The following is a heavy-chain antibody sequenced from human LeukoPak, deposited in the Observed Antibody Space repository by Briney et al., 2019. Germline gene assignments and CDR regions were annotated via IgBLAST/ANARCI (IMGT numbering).Heavy chain of an antibody. D-gene: IGHD1-26*01. Sequence: PSETLSLTCAVYGGSFITYYWSWIRQPPGKGLEWIGEITHSGSTNYNPSLKSRVTISLDRSKNQFSLKLSSVTAADTAVYYCARGVGIWGQGTMVTVSS. J-gene: IGHJ3*02. V-gene: IGHV4-34*01. CDR3: ARGVGI. CDR2: ITHSGST. CDR1: GGSFITYY.